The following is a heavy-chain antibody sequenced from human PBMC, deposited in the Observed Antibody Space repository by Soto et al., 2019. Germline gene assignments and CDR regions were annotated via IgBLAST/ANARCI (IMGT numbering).Heavy chain of an antibody. Sequence: QVQLVESGGGVVQPGRSLRLSCAASGFTFSSYVMHWVRQAPGKGLEWVAVISYDGNNKYYADSVKGRFTISRDNSKDTLYMQMNSLRAEDTAVYYCARAGCDGGRCYTLVGLRYGMDVWGRGTTVTVSS. V-gene: IGHV3-30-3*01. CDR1: GFTFSSYV. D-gene: IGHD2-15*01. CDR2: ISYDGNNK. J-gene: IGHJ6*02. CDR3: ARAGCDGGRCYTLVGLRYGMDV.